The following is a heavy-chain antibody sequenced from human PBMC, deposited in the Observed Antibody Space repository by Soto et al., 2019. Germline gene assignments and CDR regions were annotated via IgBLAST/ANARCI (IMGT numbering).Heavy chain of an antibody. J-gene: IGHJ5*02. CDR3: ARALIDYGDIELRFDL. V-gene: IGHV4-38-2*01. D-gene: IGHD4-17*01. Sequence: LETLSLTCAVSGYSISSGYYWGWIRQPPGKGLEWIGSIYHSGSTYYNPSLKSRVTISVDTSKNQFSLKLSSVTAADTAVYYCARALIDYGDIELRFDLWGQGTLVTVTS. CDR2: IYHSGST. CDR1: GYSISSGYY.